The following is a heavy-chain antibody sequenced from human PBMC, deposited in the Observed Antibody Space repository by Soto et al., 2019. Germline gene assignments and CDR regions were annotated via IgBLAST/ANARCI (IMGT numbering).Heavy chain of an antibody. CDR2: IIPIFGTA. D-gene: IGHD5-18*01. V-gene: IGHV1-69*13. J-gene: IGHJ6*01. Sequence: ASVKVSCKASGGTFSSYAISWVRQGPGQGLEWMGGIIPIFGTANYAQKFQGRVTITADESTSTAYMELSSLRSEDTAVYYCARVLSHSHGHPYYYGMEVWGQGTTVNVS. CDR1: GGTFSSYA. CDR3: ARVLSHSHGHPYYYGMEV.